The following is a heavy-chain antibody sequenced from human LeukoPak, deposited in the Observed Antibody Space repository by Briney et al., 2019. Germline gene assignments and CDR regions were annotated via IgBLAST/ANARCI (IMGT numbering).Heavy chain of an antibody. CDR2: IYPGDSDT. CDR1: GYIITSYW. CDR3: ARPPLDYYDSSGYGEYFQH. Sequence: GESLKISCKGCGYIITSYWIGWVRQMPGKGLEWMGIIYPGDSDTRYSPSFQGQVSISADKSISTAYLQWSSLKASDTAMYYCARPPLDYYDSSGYGEYFQHWGQGTLVTVSS. D-gene: IGHD3-22*01. J-gene: IGHJ1*01. V-gene: IGHV5-51*01.